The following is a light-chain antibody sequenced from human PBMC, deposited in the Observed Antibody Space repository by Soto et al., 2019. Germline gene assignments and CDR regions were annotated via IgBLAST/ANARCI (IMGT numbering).Light chain of an antibody. CDR2: EVS. J-gene: IGLJ1*01. CDR1: SSDVGGYNY. Sequence: QSVLTQPASVSGSPGQSITISCTGTSSDVGGYNYGSWYQQHPGKAPKLMIYEVSNRPSGVSNRFSGSKSGNTASLTISGLQADDEADYYCSSYTSSSTLVFGTGTKLTVL. V-gene: IGLV2-14*01. CDR3: SSYTSSSTLV.